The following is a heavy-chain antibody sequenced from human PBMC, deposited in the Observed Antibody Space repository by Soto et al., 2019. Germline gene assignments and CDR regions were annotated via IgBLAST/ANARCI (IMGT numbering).Heavy chain of an antibody. J-gene: IGHJ6*02. V-gene: IGHV4-59*01. CDR1: GGSISGYY. CDR3: ARDLWGYCGTDCYPLDV. Sequence: SETLSLTCTVSGGSISGYYWSWIRQPPGKGLEWIGYMYNTGSTVYNPSFKSRVTISVDTSKNQFSLKLNSVTASDTAVYYCARDLWGYCGTDCYPLDVWGQGTTVTVSS. CDR2: MYNTGST. D-gene: IGHD2-21*02.